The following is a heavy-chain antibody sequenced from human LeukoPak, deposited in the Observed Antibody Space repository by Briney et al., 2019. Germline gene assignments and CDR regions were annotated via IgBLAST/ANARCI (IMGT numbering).Heavy chain of an antibody. V-gene: IGHV4-59*01. D-gene: IGHD3-10*01. CDR1: GGSITSNY. CDR2: IYYSGST. CDR3: ARVEEGYGSGRRENYYYYYMDV. J-gene: IGHJ6*03. Sequence: SETLSLTCTVSGGSITSNYWSWIRQPPGKGLECIGYIYYSGSTNYNPSLKSRVTISLDTSKNQFSLKLSSVTAADTAVYYCARVEEGYGSGRRENYYYYYMDVWGKGTTVTISS.